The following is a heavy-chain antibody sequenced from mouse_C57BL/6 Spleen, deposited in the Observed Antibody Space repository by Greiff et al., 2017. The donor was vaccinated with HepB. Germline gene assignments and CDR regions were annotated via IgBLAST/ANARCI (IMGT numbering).Heavy chain of an antibody. V-gene: IGHV3-6*01. CDR2: ISYDGSN. Sequence: EVQLQESGPGLVKPSQSLSLTCSVTGYSITSGYYWNWIRQFPGNKLEWMGYISYDGSNNYNPSLKNRISITRDISKNQFFLKLNSVTTEDTATYYCARGDWNYFDYWGQGTTLTVSS. J-gene: IGHJ2*01. CDR1: GYSITSGYY. CDR3: ARGDWNYFDY.